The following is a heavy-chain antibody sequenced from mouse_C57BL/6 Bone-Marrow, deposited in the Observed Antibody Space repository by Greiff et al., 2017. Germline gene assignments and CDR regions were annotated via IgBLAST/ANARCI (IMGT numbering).Heavy chain of an antibody. CDR3: ARGIYYDFTWYAC. D-gene: IGHD2-4*01. J-gene: IGHJ3*01. V-gene: IGHV1-81*01. Sequence: QVQLKQSGAELARPGASVKLSCKASGYTFTSYGISWVKQRTGQGLEWIGEIYPRSGNTYYNEKFKGKATLTADKSSSTAYMGVRSLTSEDSAVYFWARGIYYDFTWYACLGQGTLVTVSA. CDR1: GYTFTSYG. CDR2: IYPRSGNT.